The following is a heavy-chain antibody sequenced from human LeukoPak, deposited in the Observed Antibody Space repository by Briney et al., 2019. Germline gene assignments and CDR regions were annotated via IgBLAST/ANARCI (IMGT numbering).Heavy chain of an antibody. CDR2: IKQDGSEK. J-gene: IGHJ5*02. CDR1: GFTFSSYW. V-gene: IGHV3-7*01. CDR3: AREICAGIQLCRFDP. D-gene: IGHD5-18*01. Sequence: AGGSLRLSCAASGFTFSSYWMSWVRQAPGKGLEWVANIKQDGSEKYYVDFVKGRFTISRDNAKNSLYLQMNSLRAEDTAVYYCAREICAGIQLCRFDPWGQGTLVTVSS.